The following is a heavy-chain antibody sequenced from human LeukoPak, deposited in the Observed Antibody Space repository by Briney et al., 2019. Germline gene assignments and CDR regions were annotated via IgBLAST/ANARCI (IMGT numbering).Heavy chain of an antibody. CDR1: GYSFTNYW. J-gene: IGHJ3*02. D-gene: IGHD1-26*01. V-gene: IGHV5-51*01. CDR2: IYPGDSDT. CDR3: ASRSGVGDIDVFDI. Sequence: GESLKISCKCSGYSFTNYWIGWVRQMPGKGLEWMGIIYPGDSDTRYSPSFQGQVTISADKSINTAYLQWSSLKASDTAMYYCASRSGVGDIDVFDICGQGTMVTVSS.